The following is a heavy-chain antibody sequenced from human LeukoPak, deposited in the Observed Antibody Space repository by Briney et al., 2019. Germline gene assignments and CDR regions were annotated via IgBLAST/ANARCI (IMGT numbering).Heavy chain of an antibody. CDR1: GFTFSDNW. CDR2: IKEDGSEK. V-gene: IGHV3-7*05. D-gene: IGHD1-26*01. J-gene: IGHJ4*02. Sequence: GGSLRLSCAVSGFTFSDNWMSWVRQAPGKGLEWVANIKEDGSEKNYVDSVKGRFTISRDNAKNSLYLQMNSLSDEDTVVYYCAKYFRDDSGNYYRSFDYWGQGTLVTASS. CDR3: AKYFRDDSGNYYRSFDY.